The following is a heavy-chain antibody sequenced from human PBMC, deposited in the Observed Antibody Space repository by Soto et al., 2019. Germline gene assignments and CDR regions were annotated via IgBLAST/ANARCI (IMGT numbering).Heavy chain of an antibody. CDR2: ISGSGGST. D-gene: IGHD2-21*02. V-gene: IGHV3-23*01. J-gene: IGHJ6*02. CDR1: GFTFSSYA. Sequence: EVQLLESGGGLVQPGGSLRLSCAASGFTFSSYAMSWVRQAPGKRLEWVSAISGSGGSTYYADSVKGRFTISRDNSKNTLYLQMNSLRAEDTALYYCAIFVVTEGPVYSMDVWGQGTSVTVSS. CDR3: AIFVVTEGPVYSMDV.